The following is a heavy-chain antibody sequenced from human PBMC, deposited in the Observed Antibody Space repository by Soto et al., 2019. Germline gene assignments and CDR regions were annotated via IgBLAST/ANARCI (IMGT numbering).Heavy chain of an antibody. V-gene: IGHV4-34*01. Sequence: ASETLSLTCAVYGGSFSGYYWSWIRQPPGKGLEWIGEINHSGSTNYNPSLKSRDTISVDTSKNQYSLKLNSVTAADTDMNYCARARVLLWFGESKGRNWFDPWGQGTLVT. D-gene: IGHD3-10*01. CDR3: ARARVLLWFGESKGRNWFDP. J-gene: IGHJ5*02. CDR2: INHSGST. CDR1: GGSFSGYY.